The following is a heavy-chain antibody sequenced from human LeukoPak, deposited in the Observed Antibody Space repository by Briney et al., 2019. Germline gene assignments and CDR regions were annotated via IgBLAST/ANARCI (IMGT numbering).Heavy chain of an antibody. D-gene: IGHD3-22*01. CDR1: GGSISSRSYY. CDR2: MYYSGSP. V-gene: IGHV4-39*01. Sequence: SETLSLTCTVYGGSISSRSYYWGWIRQPPGKGLEWLGSMYYSGSPYHNPSLKSRVAISVDTSKNQFSMKLSSVTAADTAMYYCARLLYDRSGYYYFDYWGQGTLVTVSS. J-gene: IGHJ4*02. CDR3: ARLLYDRSGYYYFDY.